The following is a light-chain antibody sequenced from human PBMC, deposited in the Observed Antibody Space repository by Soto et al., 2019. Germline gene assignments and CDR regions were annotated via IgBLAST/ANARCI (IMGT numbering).Light chain of an antibody. CDR2: EVS. J-gene: IGLJ2*01. CDR3: SSYAGNRVV. Sequence: QSALTQPPSASGSPGQSVTISCTGTSSDVGGYNYVSWYQQHPGKAPKVMIYEVSERPSGVPDRFSGSKSGNTASLTVSGLQAEDEAEYYGSSYAGNRVVFGGGTKLTVL. CDR1: SSDVGGYNY. V-gene: IGLV2-8*01.